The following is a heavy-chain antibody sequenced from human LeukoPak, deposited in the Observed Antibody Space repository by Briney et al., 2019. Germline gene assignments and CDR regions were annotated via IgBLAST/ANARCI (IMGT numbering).Heavy chain of an antibody. CDR2: ISSSSSYI. Sequence: GGSLRLSCVASGFTFRNYGMHWVRQAPGKGLEWVSSISSSSSYIYYADSVKGRFTISRDNAKNSLYLQMNSLRAEDTAVYYCASEGSSRAFDYWGQGTLVTVSS. CDR3: ASEGSSRAFDY. V-gene: IGHV3-21*01. CDR1: GFTFRNYG. J-gene: IGHJ4*02. D-gene: IGHD1-26*01.